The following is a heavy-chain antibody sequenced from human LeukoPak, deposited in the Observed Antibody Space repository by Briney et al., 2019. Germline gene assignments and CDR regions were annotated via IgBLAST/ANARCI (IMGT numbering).Heavy chain of an antibody. CDR2: INPNSGGT. CDR3: ARAGSSYDPLDY. V-gene: IGHV1-2*06. CDR1: GYTFTGYY. Sequence: GASVKVSCKASGYTFTGYYMHWARQAPGQGLEWMGRINPNSGGTNYAQKFQGRVTMTRDTSISTAYMELSRLRSDDTAVYYCARAGSSYDPLDYWGQGTLVTVSS. D-gene: IGHD2/OR15-2a*01. J-gene: IGHJ4*02.